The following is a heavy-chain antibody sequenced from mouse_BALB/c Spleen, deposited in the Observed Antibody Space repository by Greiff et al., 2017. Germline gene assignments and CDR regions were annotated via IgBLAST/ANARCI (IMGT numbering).Heavy chain of an antibody. CDR1: GYTFTSYV. CDR3: ARYYDYDVGVDY. Sequence: VQLQQSGAELMKPGASVKISCKASGYTFTSYVMHWVKQKPGQGLEWIGYINPYNDGTKYNEKFKGKATLTSDKSSSTAYMELSSLTSEDSAVYYCARYYDYDVGVDYWGQGTTLTVSS. J-gene: IGHJ2*01. V-gene: IGHV1-14*01. CDR2: INPYNDGT. D-gene: IGHD2-4*01.